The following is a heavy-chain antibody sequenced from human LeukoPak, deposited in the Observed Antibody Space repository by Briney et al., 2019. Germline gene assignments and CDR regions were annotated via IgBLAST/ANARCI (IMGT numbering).Heavy chain of an antibody. CDR3: ARDGCSSTSCYPYNWFDP. CDR1: GGTFSSYA. D-gene: IGHD2-2*01. V-gene: IGHV1-69*06. CDR2: IIPIFGTA. J-gene: IGHJ5*02. Sequence: AASVKVSCKASGGTFSSYAISWVRQAPGQGLEWMGRIIPIFGTANYAQKFQGRVTITADKSTSTAYMELSSLRSEDTAVYYCARDGCSSTSCYPYNWFDPWGQGTLVTVSS.